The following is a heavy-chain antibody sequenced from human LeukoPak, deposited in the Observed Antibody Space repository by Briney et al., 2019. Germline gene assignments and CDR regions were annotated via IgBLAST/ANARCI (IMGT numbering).Heavy chain of an antibody. J-gene: IGHJ4*02. V-gene: IGHV1-24*01. CDR3: ATLFDYYGSGSYKGDFDY. D-gene: IGHD3-10*01. CDR2: FDPEDGET. Sequence: ASVKVSCKVSGYTLTELSMHWVRQAPGKGLEWMGGFDPEDGETIYAQKFQGRVTMTEDTSTDTAYMELSSLRSEDTDVYYCATLFDYYGSGSYKGDFDYWGQGTLVTVSS. CDR1: GYTLTELS.